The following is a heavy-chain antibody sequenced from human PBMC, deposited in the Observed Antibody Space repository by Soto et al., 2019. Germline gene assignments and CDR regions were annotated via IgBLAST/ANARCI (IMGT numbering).Heavy chain of an antibody. CDR1: VYTFTNYG. CDR3: ARDRIAAAGNH. J-gene: IGHJ5*02. V-gene: IGHV1-18*04. D-gene: IGHD6-13*01. Sequence: XSVKVSCKASVYTFTNYGISWVRQAPGQGLEWMGWISAYNRNTNYAQKLQGRVTMTTDTSTSTAYMELRSLRSDDTAVYYCARDRIAAAGNHWGQGALVTVSS. CDR2: ISAYNRNT.